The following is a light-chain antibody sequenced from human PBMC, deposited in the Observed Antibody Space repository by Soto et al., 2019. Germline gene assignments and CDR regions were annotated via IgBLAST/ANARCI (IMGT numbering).Light chain of an antibody. CDR1: QSITTN. V-gene: IGKV3-15*01. CDR3: QQYNDWRMYT. CDR2: GAS. J-gene: IGKJ2*01. Sequence: EIVVTQSPATLSVSPGEGATLSCRASQSITTNLAWYQQRPGQAPRLLIYGASIRATGIPARFSGSGSGTEFTLTISSLQSEDLAVYYCQQYNDWRMYTFGQGTKLEIK.